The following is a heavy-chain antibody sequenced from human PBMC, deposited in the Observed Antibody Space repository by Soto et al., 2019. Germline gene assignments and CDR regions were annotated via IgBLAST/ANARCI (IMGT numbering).Heavy chain of an antibody. D-gene: IGHD6-6*01. Sequence: SETLSLTCSIYSGSFSGYYWSWIRQPPGKGLEWIGEISQSGNTNYSPSLKSRVSISIDTSKKQFSLNLASVSAVDTAVYYCARAPKVSGSSQTRPDFWGQGTLVTVSS. CDR1: SGSFSGYY. J-gene: IGHJ4*02. CDR3: ARAPKVSGSSQTRPDF. CDR2: ISQSGNT. V-gene: IGHV4-34*01.